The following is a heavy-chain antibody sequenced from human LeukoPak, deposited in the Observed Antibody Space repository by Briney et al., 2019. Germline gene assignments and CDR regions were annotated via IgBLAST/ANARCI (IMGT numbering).Heavy chain of an antibody. Sequence: GGSLRLSCAASGFTFSSYAMHWVRQAPGKGLEWVAVISYDGSNKYYADSVKGRFTISRDNSKNTLYLQMNSLRAEDTAAYYCARDRVISGSYRTRSFDYWGQGTLVTVSS. CDR3: ARDRVISGSYRTRSFDY. CDR1: GFTFSSYA. CDR2: ISYDGSNK. J-gene: IGHJ4*02. V-gene: IGHV3-30-3*01. D-gene: IGHD1-26*01.